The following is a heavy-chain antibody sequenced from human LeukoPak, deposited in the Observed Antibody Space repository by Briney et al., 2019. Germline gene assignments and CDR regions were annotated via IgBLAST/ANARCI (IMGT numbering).Heavy chain of an antibody. V-gene: IGHV3-23*01. CDR2: ISGSGGST. CDR3: AKSIEIKPNYYYYYGMDV. J-gene: IGHJ6*02. Sequence: PGGSLRLSCAASGFTFSSYAMSWVRQAPGKGLEWVSAISGSGGSTYYADSVKGRFTISRDNSKNTLCLQMNSLRAEDTAVYYCAKSIEIKPNYYYYYGMDVWGQGTTVTVSS. CDR1: GFTFSSYA. D-gene: IGHD1-14*01.